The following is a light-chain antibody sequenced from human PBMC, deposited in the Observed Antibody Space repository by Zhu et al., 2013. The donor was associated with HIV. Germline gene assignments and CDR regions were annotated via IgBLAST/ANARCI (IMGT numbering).Light chain of an antibody. CDR3: QQYNSWWT. Sequence: DIQMTQSPSSLSASVGDRVTITCRASRDIGNDLGWYQQKPGKAPKLLIYKASDLQSGVPPRFSGRGSGTEFTLTIHSLQPDDFATYYCQQYNSWWTFGQGTKVEMK. CDR2: KAS. V-gene: IGKV1-17*01. CDR1: RDIGND. J-gene: IGKJ1*01.